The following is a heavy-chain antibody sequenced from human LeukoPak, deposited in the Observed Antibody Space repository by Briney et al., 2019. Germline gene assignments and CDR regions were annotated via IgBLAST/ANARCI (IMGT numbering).Heavy chain of an antibody. V-gene: IGHV3-11*04. CDR2: ISSSGSTI. Sequence: PGGSLRLSCAASGFTFSDYYMSWIRQAPGKGLEWVSYISSSGSTIYYADSVKGRFTISRDNAKNSLYLQMNSLRAEDTAVYYCARDHSGELSYSRWFDPWGQGTLVTVSS. CDR3: ARDHSGELSYSRWFDP. D-gene: IGHD3-16*02. CDR1: GFTFSDYY. J-gene: IGHJ5*02.